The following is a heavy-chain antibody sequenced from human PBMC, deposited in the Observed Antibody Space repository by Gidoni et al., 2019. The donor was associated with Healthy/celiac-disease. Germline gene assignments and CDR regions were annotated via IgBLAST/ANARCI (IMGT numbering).Heavy chain of an antibody. CDR1: GFTFSSCA. J-gene: IGHJ6*02. CDR3: AKGIAVAGFYGMDV. CDR2: ISGSGGST. V-gene: IGHV3-23*01. Sequence: EVQLLESGGGLVQPGGSLRLSCAASGFTFSSCAMSWVRQAPGKGLEWVSAISGSGGSTYYADSVKGRFTISRDNSKNTLYLQMNSLRAEDTAVYYCAKGIAVAGFYGMDVWGQGTTVTVSS. D-gene: IGHD6-19*01.